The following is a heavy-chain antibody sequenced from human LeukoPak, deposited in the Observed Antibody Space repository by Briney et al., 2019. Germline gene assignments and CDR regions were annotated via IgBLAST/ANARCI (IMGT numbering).Heavy chain of an antibody. Sequence: ASVKVSCKASGYTFTSYDINWVRQAPGQGREWMGWMNPNSGNTGYAQKFQGRVTMTRNTSISTAYMELSSLRSEDTAVYYCARSKSYLRSSQYFQHWGQGTLVTVSS. D-gene: IGHD4-17*01. CDR1: GYTFTSYD. V-gene: IGHV1-8*01. J-gene: IGHJ1*01. CDR3: ARSKSYLRSSQYFQH. CDR2: MNPNSGNT.